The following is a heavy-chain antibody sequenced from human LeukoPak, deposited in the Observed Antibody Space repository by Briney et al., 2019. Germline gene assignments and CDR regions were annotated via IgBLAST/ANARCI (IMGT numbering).Heavy chain of an antibody. CDR1: GGSISSYY. V-gene: IGHV4-59*08. J-gene: IGHJ4*02. Sequence: SETLSLTCTVSGGSISSYYWSWIRQPPGKGLEWIGYIYYSGSTNYNPSLKSRVTISVDTSKNQFSLKLSSVTAADTAAYYCARRTSGSGYCDYWGQGTLVTVSS. CDR3: ARRTSGSGYCDY. CDR2: IYYSGST. D-gene: IGHD3-22*01.